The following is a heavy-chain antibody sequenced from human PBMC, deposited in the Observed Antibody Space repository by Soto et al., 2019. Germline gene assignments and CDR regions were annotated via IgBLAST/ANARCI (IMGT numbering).Heavy chain of an antibody. V-gene: IGHV2-5*02. J-gene: IGHJ5*02. D-gene: IGHD3-10*01. CDR2: IYWDDAD. CDR3: GRLLRGAFAYYCAP. CDR1: GFSATSSGVG. Sequence: QITLKESGPPLVKPTQTLTLTCAFSGFSATSSGVGVAWLRQPPGKALEWLAVIYWDDADQYRPSLKTRLTIIKDTSNHQVALTRPTIDPVDIATYHSGRLLRGAFAYYCAPCCLGTLLTLTS.